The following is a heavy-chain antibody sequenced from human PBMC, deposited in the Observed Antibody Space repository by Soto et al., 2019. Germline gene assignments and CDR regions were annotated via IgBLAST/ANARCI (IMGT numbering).Heavy chain of an antibody. D-gene: IGHD6-19*01. J-gene: IGHJ4*02. CDR2: IYSGGST. V-gene: IGHV3-53*01. Sequence: GGSLRLSCAASGFTVSSNYMSWVRQAPGKGLEWVSVIYSGGSTYYADSVTGRFTISRDNSKNTLYLQMNSLRAEDTAVYDCAIYIAVAGIDNWGQGTLVTVSS. CDR3: AIYIAVAGIDN. CDR1: GFTVSSNY.